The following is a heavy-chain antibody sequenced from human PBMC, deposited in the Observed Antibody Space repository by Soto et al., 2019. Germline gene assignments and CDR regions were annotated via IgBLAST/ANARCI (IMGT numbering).Heavy chain of an antibody. Sequence: SETLSRTCNVSGGSISGYYWSWIRQSPGKGLEYIGYIYYRGSTNYNSSLKSRVTMSVDTSRNQFSLKMNSVTAADTAVYYCARQQLLPFYYALDVWGQGTTVTVSS. CDR2: IYYRGST. CDR1: GGSISGYY. D-gene: IGHD1-26*01. J-gene: IGHJ6*02. V-gene: IGHV4-59*01. CDR3: ARQQLLPFYYALDV.